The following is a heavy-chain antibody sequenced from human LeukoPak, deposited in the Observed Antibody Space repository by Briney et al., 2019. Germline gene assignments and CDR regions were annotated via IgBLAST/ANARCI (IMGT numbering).Heavy chain of an antibody. D-gene: IGHD3-16*01. Sequence: ASVKVSCKAAGYTFTAYYMHWVRQAPGQGLEWMGWINPNTGGTNYAQKFQGRATMTSDTSISTAYMELRSLRSDDTAVYYCARGRIMITFGGVIFDYWGQGTLVTVSS. CDR1: GYTFTAYY. V-gene: IGHV1-2*02. J-gene: IGHJ4*02. CDR2: INPNTGGT. CDR3: ARGRIMITFGGVIFDY.